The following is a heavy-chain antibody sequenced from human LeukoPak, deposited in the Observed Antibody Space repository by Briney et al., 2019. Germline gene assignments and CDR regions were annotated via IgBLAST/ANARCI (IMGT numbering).Heavy chain of an antibody. V-gene: IGHV4-4*02. CDR2: IYHSGST. D-gene: IGHD6-19*01. CDR1: GGSISSSNW. Sequence: PSGALSLTCAVSGGSISSSNWWSWVRQPPGKGLEWIGEIYHSGSTNYNPSLKSRVTISVDKSKNQFSLKLSSVTAADTAVYYCARGRLLLAVAGTTGQCDYWGQGTLVTVSS. CDR3: ARGRLLLAVAGTTGQCDY. J-gene: IGHJ4*02.